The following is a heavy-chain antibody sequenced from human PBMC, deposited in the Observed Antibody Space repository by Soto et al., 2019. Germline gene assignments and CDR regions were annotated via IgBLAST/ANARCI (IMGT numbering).Heavy chain of an antibody. CDR2: IYYSENA. CDR1: GDSISSVFYY. J-gene: IGHJ4*02. V-gene: IGHV4-30-4*01. CDR3: AQTDYGSGAYLI. Sequence: QVQLQESGPRLVKPSQTLSLTCTVSGDSISSVFYYWSWIRQPPGKGLEWIGYIYYSENAYYNPSLKSRVSMSVDTSKNQFSLRLTSVTSADMAVYYCAQTDYGSGAYLIWGQGTLVPVSS. D-gene: IGHD3-10*01.